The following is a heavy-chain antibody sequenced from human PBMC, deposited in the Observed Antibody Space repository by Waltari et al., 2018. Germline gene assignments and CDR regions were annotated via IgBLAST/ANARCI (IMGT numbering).Heavy chain of an antibody. J-gene: IGHJ3*02. CDR3: ASSSGYYFLNAFDI. V-gene: IGHV4-39*01. CDR1: GGSISSSSYY. Sequence: QLQLQESGPGLVKPSETLSLTCTVSGGSISSSSYYWGWIRQPPGKGLEWIGSIYYSGGTYYNPSLKSRVTISVDTSKNQFSLKLSSVTAADTAVYYCASSSGYYFLNAFDIWGQGTMVTVSS. D-gene: IGHD3-22*01. CDR2: IYYSGGT.